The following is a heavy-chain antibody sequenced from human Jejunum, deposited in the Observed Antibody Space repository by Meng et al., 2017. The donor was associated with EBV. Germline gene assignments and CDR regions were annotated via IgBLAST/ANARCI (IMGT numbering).Heavy chain of an antibody. V-gene: IGHV4-30-4*01. CDR3: ARAAYNDSTSYYFDQ. J-gene: IGHJ4*02. CDR2: TIYHGSP. Sequence: VHLQGQGLGCVKTSQTLSLTFAVTGADFSSGSCHCTCFRQSPRKRLEWIRNTIYHGSPQYNPSLKPRVMIPLATSMNPVNMNLSSETAADTAVYYCARAAYNDSTSYYFDQWGQGTLVTVSS. CDR1: GADFSSGSCH. D-gene: IGHD3-22*01.